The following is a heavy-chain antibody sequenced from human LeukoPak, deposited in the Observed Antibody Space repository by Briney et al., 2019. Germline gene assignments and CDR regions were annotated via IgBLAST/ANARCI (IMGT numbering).Heavy chain of an antibody. Sequence: GGSLRLSCAASGFIFSSYAMHWVRQAPGKGLEWVAVISYDGSNKYYADSVKGRFTISRDNSKNTLYLQMNSLRAEDTAVYYCARDMAKAAAGNSWGQGTLVTVSS. CDR3: ARDMAKAAAGNS. D-gene: IGHD6-13*01. CDR2: ISYDGSNK. V-gene: IGHV3-30-3*01. J-gene: IGHJ5*02. CDR1: GFIFSSYA.